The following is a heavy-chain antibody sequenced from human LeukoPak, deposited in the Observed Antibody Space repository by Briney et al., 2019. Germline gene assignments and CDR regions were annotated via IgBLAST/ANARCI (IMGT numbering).Heavy chain of an antibody. CDR3: AKEGIAVAGSIRGAFDI. J-gene: IGHJ3*02. D-gene: IGHD6-19*01. CDR2: ISSSGSTI. CDR1: GFTFSDYY. V-gene: IGHV3-11*01. Sequence: GGSLRLSCAASGFTFSDYYMSWIRQAPGKGLEWVSYISSSGSTIYYADSVKGRFTISRDNAKNSLYLQMNSLRAEDTAVYYCAKEGIAVAGSIRGAFDIWGQGTMVTVSS.